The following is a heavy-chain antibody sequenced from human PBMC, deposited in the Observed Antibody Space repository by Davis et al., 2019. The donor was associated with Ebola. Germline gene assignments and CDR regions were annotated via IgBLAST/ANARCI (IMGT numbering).Heavy chain of an antibody. J-gene: IGHJ5*02. Sequence: AASVKVSCKASGYTFTSYAMYWVRQAPGQRLEWMGWINAGNGNTKYSQKFQGRVTITRDTSASTAYMELSSLRSEDTVVYFCARERREAYYDFWSADRGWFDPWGQGTLVTVSS. CDR1: GYTFTSYA. D-gene: IGHD3-3*01. CDR3: ARERREAYYDFWSADRGWFDP. V-gene: IGHV1-3*01. CDR2: INAGNGNT.